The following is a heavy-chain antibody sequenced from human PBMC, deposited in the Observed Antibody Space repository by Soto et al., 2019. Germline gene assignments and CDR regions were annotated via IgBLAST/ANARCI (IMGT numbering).Heavy chain of an antibody. V-gene: IGHV3-23*01. CDR3: AKGPDPTYYDILTGPIH. CDR1: GFTFSSYA. Sequence: GGSLRLSCAASGFTFSSYAMSWVRQAPGKGLEWVSAISGSGGSTYYADSVKGRFTISRDNSKNTLYLQMNNLRAEDTAVYYCAKGPDPTYYDILTGPIHWGQGTLVTVSS. J-gene: IGHJ4*02. D-gene: IGHD3-9*01. CDR2: ISGSGGST.